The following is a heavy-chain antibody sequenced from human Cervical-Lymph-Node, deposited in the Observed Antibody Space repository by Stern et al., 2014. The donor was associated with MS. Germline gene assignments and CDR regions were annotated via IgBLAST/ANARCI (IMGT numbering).Heavy chain of an antibody. CDR1: GFSLNTSGVG. CDR2: IDWDDAK. Sequence: ESGPALVKPTQTLTVTCIFSGFSLNTSGVGVAWIRQPPGKALEWLARIDWDDAKFYRTSLKTRLILSKDSSKNKVVLTMTNMDPLDSATYFCARSLAGVFDYWGQGRLVTVSS. CDR3: ARSLAGVFDY. J-gene: IGHJ4*02. V-gene: IGHV2-70*04.